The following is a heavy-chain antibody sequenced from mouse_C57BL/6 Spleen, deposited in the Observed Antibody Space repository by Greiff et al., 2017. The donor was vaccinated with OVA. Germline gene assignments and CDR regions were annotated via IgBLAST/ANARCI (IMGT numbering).Heavy chain of an antibody. Sequence: QVQLQQSGAELVKSGASVKISCKASGYAFSSYWMNWVKQRPGKGLEWIGQIYPGDGDTNYKGKFKGKATLPADKSSITAYMQLSSLTSEDSAVYFCARYYYGSEGAMDYWGQGTSVTVSS. CDR3: ARYYYGSEGAMDY. CDR1: GYAFSSYW. CDR2: IYPGDGDT. V-gene: IGHV1-80*01. J-gene: IGHJ4*01. D-gene: IGHD1-1*01.